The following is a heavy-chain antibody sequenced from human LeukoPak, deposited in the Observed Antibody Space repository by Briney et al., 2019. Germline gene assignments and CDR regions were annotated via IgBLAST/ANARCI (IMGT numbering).Heavy chain of an antibody. Sequence: GGSLRLSCAASGFTFDDYAMHWVRQAPGKGLEWVSGISWNSDNIVYADSVKGRFTISRDNAKNSLYLQMSSLRAEDTALYYCAKDPTLYADSPTFDYWGQGTLVTVSS. CDR1: GFTFDDYA. D-gene: IGHD4-17*01. CDR3: AKDPTLYADSPTFDY. CDR2: ISWNSDNI. J-gene: IGHJ4*02. V-gene: IGHV3-9*01.